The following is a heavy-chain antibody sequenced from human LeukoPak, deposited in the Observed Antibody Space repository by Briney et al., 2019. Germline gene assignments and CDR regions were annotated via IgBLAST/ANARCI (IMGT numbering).Heavy chain of an antibody. Sequence: GGSLRLSCAASAFTFSSYWMHWVRQAPGKGLVWVSCINFDGTITHFADSVKGRFTISRDNAKNTLYLQMNSLRAEDTAVYYCTSANYPGGSFDPWGQGTLVTVSS. CDR2: INFDGTIT. CDR3: TSANYPGGSFDP. V-gene: IGHV3-74*01. D-gene: IGHD1-7*01. CDR1: AFTFSSYW. J-gene: IGHJ5*02.